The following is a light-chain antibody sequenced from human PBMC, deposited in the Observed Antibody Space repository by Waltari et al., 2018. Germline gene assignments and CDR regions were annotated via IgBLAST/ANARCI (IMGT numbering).Light chain of an antibody. CDR3: QSYDSSLSGSEV. J-gene: IGLJ2*01. CDR2: GNS. CDR1: SPNIGAGYD. Sequence: QSVLTPPPSVSGAPGQRVTISCTGRSPNIGAGYDVHWYQQLPGTAPKLPIYGNSNRPSGVPDRFSGSKSGTSASLAITGLQAEDEADYYCQSYDSSLSGSEVFGGGTKLTVL. V-gene: IGLV1-40*01.